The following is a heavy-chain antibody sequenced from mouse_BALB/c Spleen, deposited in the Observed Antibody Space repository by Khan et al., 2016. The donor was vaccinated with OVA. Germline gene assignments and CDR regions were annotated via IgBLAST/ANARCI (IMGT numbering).Heavy chain of an antibody. Sequence: EVELVESGPGLVKPSQSLSLTCTVTGYSITSDYAWNWIRQFPGNKLEWMGYISYSGSTTYNPSLKSRISFTRDTSKNQFFLQLNSVTTEDTATXYCASELGRYYAMDYWGQGTSVTVSS. CDR3: ASELGRYYAMDY. CDR2: ISYSGST. J-gene: IGHJ4*01. D-gene: IGHD4-1*01. CDR1: GYSITSDYA. V-gene: IGHV3-2*02.